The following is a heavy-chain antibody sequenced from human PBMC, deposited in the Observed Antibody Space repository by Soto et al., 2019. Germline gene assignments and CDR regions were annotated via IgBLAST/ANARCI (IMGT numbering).Heavy chain of an antibody. V-gene: IGHV3-9*01. Sequence: EVQLVESGGGLVQPGRSLRLSCAASGFTFDDYAMHWVRQAPGKGLEWVSGISWNSGSIGYADSVKGRFTISRDNAQNSLYLQMNSLRAEDTALYYCAKDYGSGSPDRGAFDIWGQGTMVTVSS. CDR1: GFTFDDYA. J-gene: IGHJ3*02. D-gene: IGHD3-10*01. CDR3: AKDYGSGSPDRGAFDI. CDR2: ISWNSGSI.